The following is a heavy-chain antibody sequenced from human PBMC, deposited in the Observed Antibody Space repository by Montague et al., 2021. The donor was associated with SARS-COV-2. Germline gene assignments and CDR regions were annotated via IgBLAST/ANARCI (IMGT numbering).Heavy chain of an antibody. V-gene: IGHV3-64*01. CDR2: ISSNGAST. Sequence: SLRLSCAASGFTFTGFAMHWVRQAPGKGLEYVSGISSNGASTSYANSVKGRFTISRDNSKKTLYLQMGSLRAEDMGVYYCASSRFPLSVIVSAVIPPNAMDVWGQGTTVIVSS. J-gene: IGHJ6*02. CDR3: ASSRFPLSVIVSAVIPPNAMDV. D-gene: IGHD5/OR15-5a*01. CDR1: GFTFTGFA.